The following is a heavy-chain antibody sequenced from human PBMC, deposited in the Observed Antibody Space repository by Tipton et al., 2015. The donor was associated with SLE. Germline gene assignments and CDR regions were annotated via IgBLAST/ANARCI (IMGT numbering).Heavy chain of an antibody. V-gene: IGHV3-23*03. Sequence: SLRLSCAASGFTFSNFAMTWIRQAPGKGLEWVSLIYSGGRIHYADSVKGRFTISRDNSKSTLYLQMNSLRVDDTAVYFCAKTLFGDYGDYWGQGTLVTVSS. CDR2: IYSGGRI. CDR3: AKTLFGDYGDY. CDR1: GFTFSNFA. D-gene: IGHD4-17*01. J-gene: IGHJ4*02.